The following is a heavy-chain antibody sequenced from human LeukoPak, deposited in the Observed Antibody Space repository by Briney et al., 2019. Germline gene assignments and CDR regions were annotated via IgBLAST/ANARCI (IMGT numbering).Heavy chain of an antibody. CDR1: GFTFSSYA. Sequence: QPGGSLRLSCAASGFTFSSYAMSWVRQAPGKGLEWVSAISGSGGSTYYADSVKGRFTISRDNSKNTLYLQMNSLRAEDTAVYYCASPAHHSSGYCSSTSCSKYYYYGMDVWGQGTTVTVSS. V-gene: IGHV3-23*01. CDR2: ISGSGGST. J-gene: IGHJ6*02. CDR3: ASPAHHSSGYCSSTSCSKYYYYGMDV. D-gene: IGHD2-2*01.